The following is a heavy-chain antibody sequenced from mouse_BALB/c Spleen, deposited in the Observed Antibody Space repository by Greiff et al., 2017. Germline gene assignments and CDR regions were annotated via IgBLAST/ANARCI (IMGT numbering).Heavy chain of an antibody. V-gene: IGHV2-9*02. Sequence: VQLVESGPGLVAPSQSLSITCTVSGFSLTSYGVHWVRQPPGKGLEWLGVIWAGGSTNYNSALMSRLSISKDNSKSQVFLKMNSLQTDDTAMYYCARDWHYGSSPYAMDYWGQGTSVTVSS. CDR3: ARDWHYGSSPYAMDY. D-gene: IGHD1-1*01. J-gene: IGHJ4*01. CDR2: IWAGGST. CDR1: GFSLTSYG.